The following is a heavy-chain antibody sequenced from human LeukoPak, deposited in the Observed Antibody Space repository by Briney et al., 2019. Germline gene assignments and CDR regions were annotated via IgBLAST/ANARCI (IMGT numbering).Heavy chain of an antibody. CDR2: INHSGST. Sequence: PSETLSLTCAVYGGSFSGYYWSWIRQPPGKGLEWIGEINHSGSTNYNPSLKSRVTISVDTPKNQLSLKLSSVTAADTAVYYCARDYNSARYFDYWGQGTLVTVSS. D-gene: IGHD6-25*01. J-gene: IGHJ4*02. CDR1: GGSFSGYY. CDR3: ARDYNSARYFDY. V-gene: IGHV4-34*01.